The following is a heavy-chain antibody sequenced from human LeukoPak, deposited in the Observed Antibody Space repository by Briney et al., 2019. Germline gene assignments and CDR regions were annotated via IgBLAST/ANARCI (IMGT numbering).Heavy chain of an antibody. V-gene: IGHV4-59*01. CDR1: GFTFSTYG. D-gene: IGHD4-17*01. Sequence: PGGSLRLSCTASGFTFSTYGMHWVRQVPGKGLEWIGYIYYSGSTNYNPSLKSRVTISVDTSKNQFSLKLSSVTAADTAVYYCARDWDGDYLDYWGQGTLVTVSS. CDR2: IYYSGST. J-gene: IGHJ4*02. CDR3: ARDWDGDYLDY.